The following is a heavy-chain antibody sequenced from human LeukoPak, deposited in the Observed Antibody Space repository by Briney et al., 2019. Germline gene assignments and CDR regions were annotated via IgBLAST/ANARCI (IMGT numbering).Heavy chain of an antibody. CDR2: IYYSGST. Sequence: PSETLSLTCTVSGGSISSSSYYWGWIRQPPGKGLEWIGSIYYSGSTYYNPSLKSRVTISVDTSKNQFSLKLSSVTAADTAVYYCARRSSYDLDYWGQGTLVTVSS. V-gene: IGHV4-39*01. CDR1: GGSISSSSYY. J-gene: IGHJ4*02. D-gene: IGHD5-12*01. CDR3: ARRSSYDLDY.